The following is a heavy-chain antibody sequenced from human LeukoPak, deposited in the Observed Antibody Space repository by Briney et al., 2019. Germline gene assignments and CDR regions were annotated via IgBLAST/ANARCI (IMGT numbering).Heavy chain of an antibody. V-gene: IGHV3-23*01. D-gene: IGHD5-12*01. Sequence: GGSLRLSCAASGFTFSSYAMSWVRQAPGKGLEWVSAISGSGGSTYYADSVKGRFTISRDNAKNSLYLQMNSLRAEDTAVYYCATYSGQMSDYWGQGTLVTVSS. CDR1: GFTFSSYA. J-gene: IGHJ4*02. CDR2: ISGSGGST. CDR3: ATYSGQMSDY.